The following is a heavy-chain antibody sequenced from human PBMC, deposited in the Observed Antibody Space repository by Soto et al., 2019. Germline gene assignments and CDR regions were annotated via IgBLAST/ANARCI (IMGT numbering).Heavy chain of an antibody. CDR3: ARGMSGSGSYLGYYYDMDV. Sequence: PGGSLRLSCAASGLTFSSYAIHWVRQAPGKGLEWVALISYDGSNKYYADSVKGRFTISRDNSKNTLYLQMNSLRAEDTAVYYCARGMSGSGSYLGYYYDMDVWGQGTTVTVSS. J-gene: IGHJ6*02. V-gene: IGHV3-30-3*01. D-gene: IGHD3-10*01. CDR2: ISYDGSNK. CDR1: GLTFSSYA.